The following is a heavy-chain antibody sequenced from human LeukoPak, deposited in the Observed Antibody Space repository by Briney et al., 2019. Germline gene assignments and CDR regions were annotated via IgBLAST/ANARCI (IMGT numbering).Heavy chain of an antibody. V-gene: IGHV3-48*03. J-gene: IGHJ4*02. Sequence: GGSLRLSCAASGFTFSSYEMNWVRQAPGKGLEWVSYISSSGSTIYYADSVKGRFTISRDNAKNSLYLQMNSLRAEDTAVYYCASESSGWGFDYWGQGTLVTVSS. CDR3: ASESSGWGFDY. CDR2: ISSSGSTI. D-gene: IGHD6-19*01. CDR1: GFTFSSYE.